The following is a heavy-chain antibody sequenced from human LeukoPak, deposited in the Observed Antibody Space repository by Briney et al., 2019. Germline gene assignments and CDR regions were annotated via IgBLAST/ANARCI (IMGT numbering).Heavy chain of an antibody. Sequence: GGSLRLSCAAPGFTFSSYGMHCVRQAPGKGLEGVAVISYDGSNKYYADSVKGRFTISRENSKNTLYLKMNSLRAEDTAVYYCASGSSSWYEVYYYGMDVWGQGTTVTVSS. CDR1: GFTFSSYG. J-gene: IGHJ6*02. D-gene: IGHD6-13*01. CDR2: ISYDGSNK. V-gene: IGHV3-30*03. CDR3: ASGSSSWYEVYYYGMDV.